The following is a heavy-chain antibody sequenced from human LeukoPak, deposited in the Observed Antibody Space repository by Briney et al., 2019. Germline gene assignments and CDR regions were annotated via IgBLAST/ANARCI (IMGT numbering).Heavy chain of an antibody. V-gene: IGHV1-2*02. CDR3: ARVASTAMDMYYFDY. D-gene: IGHD5-18*01. J-gene: IGHJ4*02. CDR2: INPNSGGT. Sequence: ASVKVSCKASGYTFTGYYMHWVRQAPGQGLEWMGWINPNSGGTNYAQTFQGRVTMTRDTSISTAYMELSRLRSDDTAVYYCARVASTAMDMYYFDYWGQGTLVTVSS. CDR1: GYTFTGYY.